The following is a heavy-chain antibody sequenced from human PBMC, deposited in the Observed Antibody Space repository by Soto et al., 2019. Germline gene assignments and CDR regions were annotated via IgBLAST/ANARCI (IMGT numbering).Heavy chain of an antibody. V-gene: IGHV3-23*01. CDR3: AKDIDIAVAGLEAFDM. Sequence: EVQLLESGGGLVQPGGSLRLSCAASGFIFSSYAMNWVRQAPGKGLEWVSAISGGGGSTYYADSVKGRFTICRDNSKNTMFLQMNSLRVEDTALYYCAKDIDIAVAGLEAFDMWGQGTMVTVSS. D-gene: IGHD6-19*01. J-gene: IGHJ3*02. CDR1: GFIFSSYA. CDR2: ISGGGGST.